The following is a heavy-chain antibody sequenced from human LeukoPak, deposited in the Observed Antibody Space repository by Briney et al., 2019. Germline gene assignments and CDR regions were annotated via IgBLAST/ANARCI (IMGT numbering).Heavy chain of an antibody. CDR2: ISSNGGTT. CDR3: VKHIPLRGINGYDRFDS. CDR1: GFTFSSNA. Sequence: GGSLRLSCTASGFTFSSNAMHWVRQAPGKGLEYVSGISSNGGTTHYTDAVKGRVTISRDNFKNTLYLQMSSLRAEDTAVYYCVKHIPLRGINGYDRFDSWGQGTRVTVSS. J-gene: IGHJ4*02. V-gene: IGHV3-64D*06. D-gene: IGHD3-22*01.